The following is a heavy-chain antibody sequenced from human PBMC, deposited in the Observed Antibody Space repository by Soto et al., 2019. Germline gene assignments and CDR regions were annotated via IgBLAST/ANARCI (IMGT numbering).Heavy chain of an antibody. V-gene: IGHV4-34*01. CDR1: GGSFSGYY. CDR2: IYHSGST. CDR3: ARHARGSCYS. D-gene: IGHD2-15*01. Sequence: PSETLSLTCAVYGGSFSGYYWSWIRQPPGKGLEWIGKIYHSGSTYYNPSLKSRVTISVDTSKNQFSLKLSSVTAADTAMYFCARHARGSCYSWGQGTLVTVSS. J-gene: IGHJ4*02.